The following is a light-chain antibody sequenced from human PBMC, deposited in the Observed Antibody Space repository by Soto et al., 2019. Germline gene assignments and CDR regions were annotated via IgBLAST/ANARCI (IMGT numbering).Light chain of an antibody. Sequence: EVLLTQSPVTLSLSPGERATLSCRASQSVRKYLAWYQQKRGQPPRLLIYDTSTRATGVPARFSGSRSGPEFTLTINSLQSEDFAIYYCQPYNNWPLTFGGGTKVESK. J-gene: IGKJ4*01. CDR2: DTS. V-gene: IGKV3-15*01. CDR1: QSVRKY. CDR3: QPYNNWPLT.